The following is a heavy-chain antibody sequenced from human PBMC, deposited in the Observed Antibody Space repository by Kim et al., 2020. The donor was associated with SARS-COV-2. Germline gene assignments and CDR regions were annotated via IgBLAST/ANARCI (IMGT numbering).Heavy chain of an antibody. CDR3: ARAHILPACTLDY. J-gene: IGHJ4*01. V-gene: IGHV1-18*01. D-gene: IGHD2-15*01. CDR1: GYTFTTYA. Sequence: ASVKVSCKASGYTFTTYAINWVRQAPGQGLEWMGWISTYNGNTNYAQELKGRVTMTIDTSTSTAYMQLSNLKSDDTAVYSCARAHILPACTLDY. CDR2: ISTYNGNT.